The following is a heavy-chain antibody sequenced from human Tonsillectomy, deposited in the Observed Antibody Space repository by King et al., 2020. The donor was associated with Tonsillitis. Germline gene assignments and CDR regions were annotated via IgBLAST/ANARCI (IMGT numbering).Heavy chain of an antibody. V-gene: IGHV1-2*02. J-gene: IGHJ4*02. CDR1: GYTFTGYY. CDR3: ARDLGYDWVGFDY. D-gene: IGHD5-12*01. CDR2: INPNSGGT. Sequence: QLVQSGAEVKKPGASVKVSCKASGYTFTGYYMHWVRQAPGQGLEWMGWINPNSGGTNYAQKFQGRVTMTRDTSISTAYMELSRLRSDETAVYYCARDLGYDWVGFDYWGQGTLVTVSS.